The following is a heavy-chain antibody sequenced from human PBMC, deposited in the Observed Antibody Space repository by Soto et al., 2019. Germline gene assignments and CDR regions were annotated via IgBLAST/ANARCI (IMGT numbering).Heavy chain of an antibody. J-gene: IGHJ6*02. Sequence: PGGSLRLSCAASGFTFSSYGMHWVRQAPGKGLEWVAVISYDGSNKYYADSVKGRFTISRDNSKNTLYLQMNSLRAEDTAVYYCAKEGITMVRGVKNYYYYYSGMDAWGQGTTLTVSS. CDR1: GFTFSSYG. D-gene: IGHD3-10*01. CDR3: AKEGITMVRGVKNYYYYYSGMDA. V-gene: IGHV3-30*18. CDR2: ISYDGSNK.